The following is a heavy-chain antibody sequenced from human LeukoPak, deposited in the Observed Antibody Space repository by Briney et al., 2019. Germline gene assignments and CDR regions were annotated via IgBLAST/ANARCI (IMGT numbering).Heavy chain of an antibody. Sequence: GSLRLTCAAPGFTFSSYWMHRVRQAPGKGLVWVSRINSDGSSTSYADSVKGRFTISRDNAKNTLYLQMNSLRAEDTAVYYCARGRWLQLRWFDPWGQGTLVTVSS. CDR2: INSDGSST. V-gene: IGHV3-74*01. CDR3: ARGRWLQLRWFDP. D-gene: IGHD5-24*01. CDR1: GFTFSSYW. J-gene: IGHJ5*02.